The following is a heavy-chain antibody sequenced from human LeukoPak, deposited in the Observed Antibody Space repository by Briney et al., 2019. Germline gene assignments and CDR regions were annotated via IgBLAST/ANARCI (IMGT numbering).Heavy chain of an antibody. CDR3: ARDRIAVADTPPDY. Sequence: ASVKVSCKDSGYTFTGYYMHWVRQAPGQGLEWMGWINPNSGGTNYAQKFQGRVTMTRDTSISTAYMELSRLRSDDTAVYYCARDRIAVADTPPDYWGQGTLVTVSS. D-gene: IGHD6-19*01. CDR1: GYTFTGYY. CDR2: INPNSGGT. J-gene: IGHJ4*02. V-gene: IGHV1-2*02.